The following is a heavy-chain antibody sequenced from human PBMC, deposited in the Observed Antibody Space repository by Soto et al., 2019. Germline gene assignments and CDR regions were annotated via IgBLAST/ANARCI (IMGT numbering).Heavy chain of an antibody. Sequence: QVQLVQSGAEVKKPGSSVKVSCKASGGTFSSYAISWVRQAPGQGLEWMGGIIPIFGTANYAQKFQGRVTSTADEXXRXAXXERSRLRSEDTAVYYCARHYYGSGSYPRSYWYFDLWGRGTLVTVSS. D-gene: IGHD3-10*01. CDR1: GGTFSSYA. CDR3: ARHYYGSGSYPRSYWYFDL. CDR2: IIPIFGTA. V-gene: IGHV1-69*12. J-gene: IGHJ2*01.